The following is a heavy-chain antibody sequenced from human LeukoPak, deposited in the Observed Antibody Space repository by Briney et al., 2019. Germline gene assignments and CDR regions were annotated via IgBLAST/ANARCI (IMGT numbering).Heavy chain of an antibody. D-gene: IGHD2-15*01. J-gene: IGHJ6*02. CDR3: AKEIRRYCSGGSCYDYYYYGMDV. V-gene: IGHV3-30*18. CDR2: ISYDGSNK. Sequence: GGSLRLSCAASGFTFSSYSMNWVRQAPGKGLEWVAVISYDGSNKYYADSVKGRFTISRDNSKNTLYLQMNSLRAEDTAVYYCAKEIRRYCSGGSCYDYYYYGMDVWGQGTTVTVSS. CDR1: GFTFSSYS.